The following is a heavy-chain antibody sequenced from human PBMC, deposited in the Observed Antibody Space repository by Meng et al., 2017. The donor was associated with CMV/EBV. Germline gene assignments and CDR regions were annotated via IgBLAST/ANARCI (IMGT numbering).Heavy chain of an antibody. CDR3: TAATHLNWFDP. D-gene: IGHD6-25*01. J-gene: IGHJ5*02. V-gene: IGHV3-15*01. CDR2: IKSKTDGGTT. Sequence: AASGFTFSNGGMSWVRQAPGKGLEWVGRIKSKTDGGTTDYAAPVKGRFTISRDDSKNTLYLQMNSLKTEDTAVYYCTAATHLNWFDPWGQGTLVTVSS. CDR1: GFTFSNGG.